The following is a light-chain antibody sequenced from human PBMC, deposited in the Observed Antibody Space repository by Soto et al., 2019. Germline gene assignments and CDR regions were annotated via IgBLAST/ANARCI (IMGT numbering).Light chain of an antibody. CDR1: QDIGNF. V-gene: IGKV1-27*01. CDR3: QKCKVAPFT. CDR2: AAS. Sequence: DIQLTQSPSSLSAFVGDRVTITCRASQDIGNFLAWYQQKPGKVPKLLIYAASTLQSGVPSRFSRSGSGTDFTLTISSLQPEDVATYYCQKCKVAPFTFGGGTKVDIK. J-gene: IGKJ4*01.